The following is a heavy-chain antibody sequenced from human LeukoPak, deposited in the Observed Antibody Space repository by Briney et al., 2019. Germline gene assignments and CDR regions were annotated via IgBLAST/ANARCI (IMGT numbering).Heavy chain of an antibody. CDR2: INNIGRST. D-gene: IGHD3-10*01. V-gene: IGHV3-74*01. Sequence: GGSLRLSCAASGFTFGDYWMHWARQAPGKGLVWVSRINNIGRSTDYADSVKGRFTISRDNAKNTLDLQMNSLRVEDTAVYYCVRGGGASGSFCWGQGTLVTVSS. J-gene: IGHJ4*02. CDR3: VRGGGASGSFC. CDR1: GFTFGDYW.